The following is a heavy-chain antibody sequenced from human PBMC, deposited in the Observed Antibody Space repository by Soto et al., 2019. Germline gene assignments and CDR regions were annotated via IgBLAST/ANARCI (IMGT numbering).Heavy chain of an antibody. J-gene: IGHJ4*02. CDR1: GFTFSGYA. CDR3: VKGYFFDY. Sequence: PGGSLRLSCAASGFTFSGYAMLWVRQAPGKGLEYVSAISNDGGRTYYADFVKGRFTISRDNSKNTLYLQMSSLRVDDTAVYYCVKGYFFDYWGQGALVTVPS. V-gene: IGHV3-64D*06. CDR2: ISNDGGRT.